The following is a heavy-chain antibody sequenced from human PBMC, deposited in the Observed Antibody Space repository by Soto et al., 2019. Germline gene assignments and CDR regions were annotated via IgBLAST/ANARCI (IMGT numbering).Heavy chain of an antibody. CDR3: ATGRGVSSGWFYFDY. CDR2: IYYDGSNK. J-gene: IGHJ4*02. Sequence: GGSLRLSCAASGFTSSSYGMHWVRQAPGKGLEWVAIIYYDGSNKYYADSVKGRFTISKDNSKSTLYLQMNSLRAEDTAVYFCATGRGVSSGWFYFDYWGQGTPVTVSS. V-gene: IGHV3-33*01. CDR1: GFTSSSYG. D-gene: IGHD6-19*01.